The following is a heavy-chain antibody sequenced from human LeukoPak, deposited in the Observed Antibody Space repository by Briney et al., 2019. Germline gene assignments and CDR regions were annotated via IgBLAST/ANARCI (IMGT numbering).Heavy chain of an antibody. D-gene: IGHD3-10*01. J-gene: IGHJ4*02. CDR3: ARDARDHRFTMGSVAIDY. V-gene: IGHV3-21*01. CDR1: GFTFSSYS. CDR2: ISSSSSYI. Sequence: PGGSLRLSCAASGFTFSSYSMNWVRQAPGKGLEWVSPISSSSSYIYYADSVKGRFTISRDNAKNSLYLQMNSLRAEDTAVYYCARDARDHRFTMGSVAIDYWGQGTLVTVSS.